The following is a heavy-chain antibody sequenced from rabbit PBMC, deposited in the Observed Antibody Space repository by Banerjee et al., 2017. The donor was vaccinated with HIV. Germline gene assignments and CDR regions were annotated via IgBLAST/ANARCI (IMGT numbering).Heavy chain of an antibody. Sequence: QEQLEESGGGLFQPGGSLTLTCKASGFVFSSNATGWVRQAPGEGMDGFGCIDIGSGSTVYATWVNGRFTISKTSSTTVTLQMTTVTAADTATYFCARGVSSSGRGYGLWGPGTLVTVS. V-gene: IGHV1S47*01. CDR1: GFVFSSNA. CDR2: IDIGSGST. J-gene: IGHJ4*01. CDR3: ARGVSSSGRGYGL. D-gene: IGHD4-1*01.